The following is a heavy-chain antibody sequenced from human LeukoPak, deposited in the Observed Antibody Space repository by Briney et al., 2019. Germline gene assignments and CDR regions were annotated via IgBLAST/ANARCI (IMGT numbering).Heavy chain of an antibody. D-gene: IGHD3-22*01. Sequence: PSQTLSLTCTVSGGSISSGSYYWSWIRQPAGKGLEWIGRIYTSGSTNYNPSLKSRVTISVDTSKNQFSLKLSSVTAADTAVYYCAREIYSRGIEYFQHWGQGTLVTVSS. CDR2: IYTSGST. J-gene: IGHJ1*01. V-gene: IGHV4-61*02. CDR1: GGSISSGSYY. CDR3: AREIYSRGIEYFQH.